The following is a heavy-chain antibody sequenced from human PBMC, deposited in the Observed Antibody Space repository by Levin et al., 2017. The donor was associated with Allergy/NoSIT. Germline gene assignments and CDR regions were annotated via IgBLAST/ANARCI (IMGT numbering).Heavy chain of an antibody. CDR2: ISYDGSNK. Sequence: SCAASGFTFSSYGMHWVRQAPGKGLEWVAVISYDGSNKYYADSVKGRFTISRDNSKNTLYLQMNSLRAEDTAVYYCAKGTGQQLVPFSVYYWGQGTLVTVSS. D-gene: IGHD6-13*01. CDR1: GFTFSSYG. CDR3: AKGTGQQLVPFSVYY. J-gene: IGHJ4*02. V-gene: IGHV3-30*18.